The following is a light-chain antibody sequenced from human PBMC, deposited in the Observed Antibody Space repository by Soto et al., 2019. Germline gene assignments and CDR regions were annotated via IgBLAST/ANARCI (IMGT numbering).Light chain of an antibody. CDR1: QSVNDT. CDR2: GSS. J-gene: IGKJ4*01. Sequence: ELVLTQSPATLSVSPGARAILSFRASQSVNDTLAGYQKKPGQAPRILIYGSSTRASGLPARFSGSGSGTEFTITISRLQSEDFAVYDCHQSDYWPPLTFGGGTKVEIK. V-gene: IGKV3-15*01. CDR3: HQSDYWPPLT.